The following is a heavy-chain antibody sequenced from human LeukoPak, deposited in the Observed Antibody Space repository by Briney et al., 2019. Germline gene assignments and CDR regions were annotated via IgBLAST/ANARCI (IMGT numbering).Heavy chain of an antibody. CDR1: GLTLSNYW. CDR2: IKQDGSEK. J-gene: IGHJ3*02. CDR3: AREAYDAFDI. Sequence: PGGSLRLSCAASGLTLSNYWLTWVRQAPGQGLEWVANIKQDGSEKHYVDSVKGRFTISRDNAKNSLYLQMNSLRAEDTAVYYCAREAYDAFDIWGQGTMVTVSS. V-gene: IGHV3-7*01.